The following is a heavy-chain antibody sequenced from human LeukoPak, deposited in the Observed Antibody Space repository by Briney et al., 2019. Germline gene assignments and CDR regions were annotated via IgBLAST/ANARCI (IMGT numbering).Heavy chain of an antibody. CDR1: GGSISSSSYY. CDR2: IYYSGST. D-gene: IGHD6-19*01. Sequence: SETLSLTCTVSGGSISSSSYYWGWIRQPPGKGLEWIGSIYYSGSTYYSPSLKSRVTISVDTSKNQFSLKLSSVTAADTAVYYCARVLIHAPGIAVAVQLGFDYWGQGTLVTVSS. V-gene: IGHV4-39*07. CDR3: ARVLIHAPGIAVAVQLGFDY. J-gene: IGHJ4*02.